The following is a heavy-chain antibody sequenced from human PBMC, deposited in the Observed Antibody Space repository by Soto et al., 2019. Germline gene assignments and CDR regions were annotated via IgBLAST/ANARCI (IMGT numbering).Heavy chain of an antibody. CDR2: IYYSGST. Sequence: SETLSLTCTVSGGSISRGGYYWSWIRQHPGKGLEWIGYIYYSGSTYYNPSLKSRVTISVDTSKNQFSLKLSSVTTADTAVYYCARENSSSQPNYFDYWGQGTLVTVSS. D-gene: IGHD6-13*01. J-gene: IGHJ4*02. V-gene: IGHV4-31*03. CDR3: ARENSSSQPNYFDY. CDR1: GGSISRGGYY.